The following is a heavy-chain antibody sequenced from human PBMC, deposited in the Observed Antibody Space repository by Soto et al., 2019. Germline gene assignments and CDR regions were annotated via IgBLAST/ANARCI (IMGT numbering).Heavy chain of an antibody. Sequence: GGSLRLSCAASGFTFSSYAMHWVRQAPGKGLEWVAVISYDGSNKYYADSVKGRFTISRDNSKNTLYLQMNSLRAEDTAVYYCARENYYDSSGYYPYAFATWDPGTMAAVS. CDR3: ARENYYDSSGYYPYAFAT. D-gene: IGHD3-22*01. V-gene: IGHV3-30-3*01. CDR2: ISYDGSNK. CDR1: GFTFSSYA. J-gene: IGHJ3*02.